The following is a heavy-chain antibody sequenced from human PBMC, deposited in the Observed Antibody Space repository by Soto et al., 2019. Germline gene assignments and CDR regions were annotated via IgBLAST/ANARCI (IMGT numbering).Heavy chain of an antibody. Sequence: TLSLTCTVSGGSISSGGYYWSWIRQHPGKGLEWIGYIYYSGSTYYNPSLKSRVTISVDTSKNQFSLKLSSVTAADTAVYYCARDRCSSTSCLFPGWFDPWGRGTLVTVSS. CDR2: IYYSGST. CDR3: ARDRCSSTSCLFPGWFDP. CDR1: GGSISSGGYY. V-gene: IGHV4-31*03. D-gene: IGHD2-2*01. J-gene: IGHJ5*02.